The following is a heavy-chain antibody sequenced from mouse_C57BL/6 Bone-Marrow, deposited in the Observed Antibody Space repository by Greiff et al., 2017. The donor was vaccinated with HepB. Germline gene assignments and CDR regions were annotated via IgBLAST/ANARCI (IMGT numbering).Heavy chain of an antibody. CDR2: INPYNGDT. CDR1: GYSFTGYF. V-gene: IGHV1-20*01. Sequence: DVQLQESGPELVKPGDSVKISCKASGYSFTGYFMNWVMQSHGKSLEWIGRINPYNGDTFYNQKFKGKATLTVDKSSSTAHMELRSLTSEDSAVYYCARGGRFFAYWGQGTLVTVSA. J-gene: IGHJ3*01. CDR3: ARGGRFFAY.